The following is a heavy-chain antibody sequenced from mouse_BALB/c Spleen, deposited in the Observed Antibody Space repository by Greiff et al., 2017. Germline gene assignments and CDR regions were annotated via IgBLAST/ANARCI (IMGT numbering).Heavy chain of an antibody. V-gene: IGHV1-4*02. CDR1: GYTFTSYT. D-gene: IGHD4-1*02. CDR2: INPSSGYT. Sequence: VQLQQSAAELARPGASVKMSCKASGYTFTSYTMHWVKQRPGQGLEWIGYINPSSGYTEYNQKFKDKTTLTADKSSSTAYMQLSSLTSEDSAVYYCARSTTGKVCFDYWGQGTTLTVSS. CDR3: ARSTTGKVCFDY. J-gene: IGHJ2*01.